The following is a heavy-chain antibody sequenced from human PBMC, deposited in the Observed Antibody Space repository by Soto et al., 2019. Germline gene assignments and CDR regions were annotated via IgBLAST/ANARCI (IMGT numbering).Heavy chain of an antibody. V-gene: IGHV4-31*03. Sequence: SETLSLPCSVSGGSISSGAYFYSWMRQHRGQGLEWVGSTYYSGRSYYNASLQSRLSRTVDTSKNPFSLKLTPVTAAVWAASFCARLATEESPKVGSWYFFDYWGQGVMVTVS. D-gene: IGHD1-26*01. CDR2: TYYSGRS. J-gene: IGHJ4*02. CDR1: GGSISSGAYF. CDR3: ARLATEESPKVGSWYFFDY.